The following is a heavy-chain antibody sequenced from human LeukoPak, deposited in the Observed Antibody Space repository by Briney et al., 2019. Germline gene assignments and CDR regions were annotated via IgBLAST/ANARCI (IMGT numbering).Heavy chain of an antibody. Sequence: GESLKISCKGSGYSFTNYWIGWVRQLPGKGLEWMGIIYAGDSDTRYSPSFQGQVTMSTDKSISTAYLQWGSLKASDTAMYYCATQRQGYYHGMDVWGQGTTVTVSS. J-gene: IGHJ6*02. V-gene: IGHV5-51*01. CDR1: GYSFTNYW. CDR2: IYAGDSDT. CDR3: ATQRQGYYHGMDV. D-gene: IGHD2-2*01.